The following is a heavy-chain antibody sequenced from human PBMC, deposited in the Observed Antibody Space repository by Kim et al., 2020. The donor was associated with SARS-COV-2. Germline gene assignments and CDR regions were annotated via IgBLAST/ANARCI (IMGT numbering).Heavy chain of an antibody. Sequence: SETLSLTCNVSGVSMSLRSGFWHWIRQPPGKGLEWIGNIYSSGTTYYNPSLKSRVTISVDTSKNQFSLKLSSVTAADTAVYYCARPGSSGRYAYFDNWGQGTLVAVSS. D-gene: IGHD6-19*01. V-gene: IGHV4-39*01. CDR1: GVSMSLRSGF. CDR2: IYSSGTT. CDR3: ARPGSSGRYAYFDN. J-gene: IGHJ4*02.